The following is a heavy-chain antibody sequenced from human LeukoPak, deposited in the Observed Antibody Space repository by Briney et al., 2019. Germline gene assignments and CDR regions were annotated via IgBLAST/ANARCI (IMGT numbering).Heavy chain of an antibody. J-gene: IGHJ2*01. CDR2: INHNSGGT. Sequence: ASVKVSCKASGYTFTGYYMHWVRQAPGQGLEWMGRINHNSGGTNYAQKFQGRVTMTRDTSISTAYMELSRLRSDDTAVYCCATPRCADWYFDLWGRGTLVTVSS. D-gene: IGHD4-17*01. V-gene: IGHV1-2*06. CDR1: GYTFTGYY. CDR3: ATPRCADWYFDL.